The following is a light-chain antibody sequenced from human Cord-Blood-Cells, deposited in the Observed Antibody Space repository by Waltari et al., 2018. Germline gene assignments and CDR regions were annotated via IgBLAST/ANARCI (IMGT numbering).Light chain of an antibody. V-gene: IGLV5-45*03. CDR3: MIWHSSAWV. J-gene: IGLJ3*02. Sequence: QAVLTQPSSLSASPGASASLTCTLRSRINVGTYRIYWHQQKPGSPPQYLLRYKSDSDKQQGSGVPSRFSGSKDASANAGILLISGLQSEDEADYYCMIWHSSAWVFGGGTKLTVL. CDR2: YKSDSDK. CDR1: SRINVGTYR.